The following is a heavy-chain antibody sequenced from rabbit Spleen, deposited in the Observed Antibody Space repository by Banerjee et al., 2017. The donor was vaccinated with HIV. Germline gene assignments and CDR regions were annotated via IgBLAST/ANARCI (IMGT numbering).Heavy chain of an antibody. CDR1: GFDFGNYG. CDR2: IDPIFGST. J-gene: IGHJ3*01. CDR3: ARDGAGGSYFAL. Sequence: QSLVESGGGLVKPGGSLRLSCKASGFDFGNYGVTWVRQAPGKGLEWIGYIDPIFGSTDYASWVNGRFTISSDNAQNTVDLQMNSLTAADTATYFCARDGAGGSYFALWGQGTLVTVS. D-gene: IGHD8-1*01. V-gene: IGHV1S7*01.